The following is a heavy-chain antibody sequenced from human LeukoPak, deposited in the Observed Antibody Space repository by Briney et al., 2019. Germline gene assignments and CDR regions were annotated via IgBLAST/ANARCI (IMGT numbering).Heavy chain of an antibody. D-gene: IGHD3-3*01. Sequence: GGSLRLSCAASGFTFSSYGMHWVRQAPGKGLEWVAVISYDGSNKYYADSVKGRFTISRDNSKNTLCLQMNSLRAEDTAVYYCAKDGVAILRRDHAYPDYWGQGTLVTVSS. V-gene: IGHV3-30*18. CDR2: ISYDGSNK. J-gene: IGHJ4*02. CDR3: AKDGVAILRRDHAYPDY. CDR1: GFTFSSYG.